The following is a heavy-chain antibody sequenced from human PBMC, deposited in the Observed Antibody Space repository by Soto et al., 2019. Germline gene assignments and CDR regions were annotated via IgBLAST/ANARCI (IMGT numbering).Heavy chain of an antibody. V-gene: IGHV3-48*03. CDR2: ISTSGTTI. CDR3: ARDGSFYGSGSYYTPDAFDI. Sequence: PGGSLRLSCAASGITFSSYEMTWVRQAPGKGLEWVSYISTSGTTIYYADSVKGRFTISRDNAKNSLFLQMNSLRAEDTAVYYCARDGSFYGSGSYYTPDAFDIWGQGTMVTVSS. J-gene: IGHJ3*02. CDR1: GITFSSYE. D-gene: IGHD3-10*01.